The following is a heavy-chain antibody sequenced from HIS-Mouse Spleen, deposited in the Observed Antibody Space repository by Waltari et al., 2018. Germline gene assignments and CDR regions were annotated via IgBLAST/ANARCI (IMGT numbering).Heavy chain of an antibody. D-gene: IGHD6-13*01. V-gene: IGHV4-39*07. CDR1: GGPISSSSYS. CDR3: AREIPYSSSWYDWYFDL. CDR2: IYYSGST. Sequence: QLQLQESGPGLVKPSETLSLTCTVSGGPISSSSYSWGWILQPPGKGLEWIGSIYYSGSTYYNPSLKSRVTISVDTSKNQFSLKLSSVTAADTAVYYCAREIPYSSSWYDWYFDLWGRGTLVTVSS. J-gene: IGHJ2*01.